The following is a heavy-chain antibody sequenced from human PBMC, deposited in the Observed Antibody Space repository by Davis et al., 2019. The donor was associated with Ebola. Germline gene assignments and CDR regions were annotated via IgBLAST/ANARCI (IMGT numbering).Heavy chain of an antibody. CDR3: ARVLYSSPTNLYYYYGMDV. CDR1: GFTFSSYG. J-gene: IGHJ6*02. V-gene: IGHV3-30*03. D-gene: IGHD6-13*01. CDR2: ISYDGSNN. Sequence: GESLKISCAASGFTFSSYGMHWVRQAPGKGLEWVAVISYDGSNNYYADSVKGRFTISRDNSKNTLYLQMNSLRAEDTAVYYCARVLYSSPTNLYYYYGMDVWGQGTTVTVSS.